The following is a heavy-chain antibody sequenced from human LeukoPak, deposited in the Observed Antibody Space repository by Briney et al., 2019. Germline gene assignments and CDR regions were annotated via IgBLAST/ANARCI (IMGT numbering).Heavy chain of an antibody. CDR1: GYSFTSYW. Sequence: GESLKISCKGSGYSFTSYWIGCVRQMPGKGLEWMGIIYPGDSDTRYSPSFQGQVTISADKSISTAYLQWSSLKASDTAMYYCARLTPHLEWFYYFDYWGQGTLVTVSS. D-gene: IGHD3-3*01. J-gene: IGHJ4*02. CDR2: IYPGDSDT. CDR3: ARLTPHLEWFYYFDY. V-gene: IGHV5-51*01.